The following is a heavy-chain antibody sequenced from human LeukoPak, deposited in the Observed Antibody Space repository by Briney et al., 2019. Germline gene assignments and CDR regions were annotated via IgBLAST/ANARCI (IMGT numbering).Heavy chain of an antibody. Sequence: PGGSLRLSYAASGFTFSSYSMNWVRQAPGKGLEWVSSISSSSSYIYYADSVKGRFTISRDNAKNSLYLQMNSLRAEDTAVYYCARDPLELRLTPFDYWGQGTLVTVSS. D-gene: IGHD5-24*01. J-gene: IGHJ4*02. CDR2: ISSSSSYI. V-gene: IGHV3-21*01. CDR3: ARDPLELRLTPFDY. CDR1: GFTFSSYS.